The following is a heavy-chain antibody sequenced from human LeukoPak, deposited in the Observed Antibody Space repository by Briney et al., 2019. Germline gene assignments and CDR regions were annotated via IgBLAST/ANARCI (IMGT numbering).Heavy chain of an antibody. V-gene: IGHV4-61*02. J-gene: IGHJ6*02. Sequence: PSQTLSLTCTVSGASISRGSYYWSWIRQPAGKGLEWIGRIYTSGSTNYNPSLKSRVTISVDTSKSQFSLKLSSVTAADTAVYYCARDQDDFGAYYYYGMDVWGQGTTVTVSS. CDR3: ARDQDDFGAYYYYGMDV. CDR2: IYTSGST. CDR1: GASISRGSYY. D-gene: IGHD3-3*01.